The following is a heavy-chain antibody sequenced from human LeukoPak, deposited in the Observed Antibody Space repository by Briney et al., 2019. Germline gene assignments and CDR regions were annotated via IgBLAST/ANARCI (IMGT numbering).Heavy chain of an antibody. V-gene: IGHV4-39*07. D-gene: IGHD2-8*01. Sequence: SETLSLTCTVSGGSISSSDYYWSWIRQPPGKGLEWLGNIYHTGSTSYNPSLKSRVTISVDTFRNQFSLHLSSVTAADTAVYYCARENYCTNGVCWAFDPWGQGTLVTVSS. CDR1: GGSISSSDYY. J-gene: IGHJ5*02. CDR2: IYHTGST. CDR3: ARENYCTNGVCWAFDP.